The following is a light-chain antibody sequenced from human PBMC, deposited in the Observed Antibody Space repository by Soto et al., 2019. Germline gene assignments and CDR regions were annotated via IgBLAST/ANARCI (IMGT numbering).Light chain of an antibody. CDR2: GAS. CDR1: QSVSSN. CDR3: QQYRNWPRT. Sequence: EIVLTQSPGTLSLSPGERATLSCRASQSVSSNLAWYQQKPGQAPRLLIYGASTKATDMPGRFSGRGSGTEFTLTISSLQSEDFAVYYCQQYRNWPRTFGQGTKVDIK. J-gene: IGKJ1*01. V-gene: IGKV3-15*01.